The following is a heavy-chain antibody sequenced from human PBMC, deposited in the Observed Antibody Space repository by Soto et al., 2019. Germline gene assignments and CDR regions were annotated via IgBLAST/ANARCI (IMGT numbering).Heavy chain of an antibody. V-gene: IGHV3-23*01. CDR3: AKGVLSFHYGMEV. J-gene: IGHJ6*02. CDR1: GFTFNTYP. Sequence: GGSVRLSXATSGFTFNTYPMTWVRQAPGKGLEWVSSISSTAGRTSSYADSVKGRFAISRDFSDNTVYLQMNNLRVDDTAVYFCAKGVLSFHYGMEVWGQGTTVTVSS. D-gene: IGHD3-10*01. CDR2: ISSTAGRTS.